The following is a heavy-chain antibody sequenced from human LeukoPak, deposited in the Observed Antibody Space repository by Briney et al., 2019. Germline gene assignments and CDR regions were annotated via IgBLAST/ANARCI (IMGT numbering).Heavy chain of an antibody. CDR2: ISDSGGTT. CDR3: AKRGVVVRVILVGFHKEAYYFDS. CDR1: GITLSNYG. J-gene: IGHJ4*02. Sequence: GGSLRLSCAVSGITLSNYGMSWVRQAPGKGLEWVAGISDSGGTTSYADSVKGRFTISRDNPKNTLYLQMNSLRAEDTAVYFCAKRGVVVRVILVGFHKEAYYFDSWGQGALVTVSS. D-gene: IGHD3-10*01. V-gene: IGHV3-23*01.